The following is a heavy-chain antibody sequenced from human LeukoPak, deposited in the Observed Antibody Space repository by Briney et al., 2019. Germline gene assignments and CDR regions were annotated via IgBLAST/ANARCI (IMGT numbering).Heavy chain of an antibody. V-gene: IGHV4-59*11. CDR2: VYYGGTT. CDR3: ARVGDYYDSIGYYYSQEY. Sequence: SETLSLTCTVSGGFISSHYWSWIRQPPGKGLEWIGYVYYGGTTKYNPSLKSRVTLSADTSRNQFSLKLSSVTAADTAVYYCARVGDYYDSIGYYYSQEYWGQGTLVTVSS. J-gene: IGHJ4*02. CDR1: GGFISSHY. D-gene: IGHD3-22*01.